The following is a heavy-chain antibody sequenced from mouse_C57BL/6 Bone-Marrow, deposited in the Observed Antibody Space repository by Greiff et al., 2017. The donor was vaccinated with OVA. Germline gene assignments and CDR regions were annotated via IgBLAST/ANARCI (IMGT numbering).Heavy chain of an antibody. V-gene: IGHV2-2*01. CDR1: GFSLTSYG. Sequence: QVQLQQSGPGLVQHSQSLSITCTVSGFSLTSYGVHWVRQSPGKGLEWLGVIWSGGSTDYNAAFISRLSISKDNSKSQVFFKMNSLQADDTAIYYCARNEIYYGNYVDWYFDVWGTGTTVTVSS. D-gene: IGHD2-1*01. J-gene: IGHJ1*03. CDR2: IWSGGST. CDR3: ARNEIYYGNYVDWYFDV.